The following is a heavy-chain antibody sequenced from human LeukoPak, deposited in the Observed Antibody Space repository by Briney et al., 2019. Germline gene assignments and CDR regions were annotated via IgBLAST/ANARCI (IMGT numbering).Heavy chain of an antibody. CDR3: ATPPASRYCSGGSCQNYFDY. D-gene: IGHD2-15*01. J-gene: IGHJ4*02. CDR2: IRGSGGGT. Sequence: GGSLRLSCAASGFTFSSYAMSWVRQAPGKGLEWVSAIRGSGGGTYYADSVKGRFTISRDNSKNTLYLQMNSLRAEDTAVYYCATPPASRYCSGGSCQNYFDYWGQGTLVTFSS. CDR1: GFTFSSYA. V-gene: IGHV3-23*01.